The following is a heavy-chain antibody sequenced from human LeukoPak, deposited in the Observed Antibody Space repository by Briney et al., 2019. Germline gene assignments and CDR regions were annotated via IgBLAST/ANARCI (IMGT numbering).Heavy chain of an antibody. Sequence: PSETLSLTCTVSGGSISSYYWSWIRQPAGKGLEWIGRIYTRGSTNYNPSLKSRVTMSVDTSKNQFSLKLSSVTAADTAVYYCARDQYYYDSSGTITLDYWGQGTLVTVSS. CDR1: GGSISSYY. CDR3: ARDQYYYDSSGTITLDY. J-gene: IGHJ4*02. V-gene: IGHV4-4*07. D-gene: IGHD3-22*01. CDR2: IYTRGST.